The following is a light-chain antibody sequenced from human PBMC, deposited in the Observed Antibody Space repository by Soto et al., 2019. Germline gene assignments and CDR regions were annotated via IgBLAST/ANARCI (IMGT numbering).Light chain of an antibody. CDR1: ETINGW. CDR3: LQYNVYPHT. V-gene: IGKV1-5*03. Sequence: DIQMTQPPSTLSASVADRVTITCRASETINGWLAWYQQKPGKAPNVLIYKASNLESGVPSRFSGSGSGTDYTLTISSLQPDDFATYYCLQYNVYPHTFGQGTKLEIK. J-gene: IGKJ2*01. CDR2: KAS.